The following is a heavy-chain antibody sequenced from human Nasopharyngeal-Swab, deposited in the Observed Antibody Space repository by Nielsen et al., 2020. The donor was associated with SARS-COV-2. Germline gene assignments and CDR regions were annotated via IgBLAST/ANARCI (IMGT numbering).Heavy chain of an antibody. Sequence: GESLKISCQGSRYSFTSYWISWVRQMPGKGLEWMGRIDPSDSYTNYSPSFQGHVTISADKSISTAYLQWSSLKASDTAMYYCAASRGPGSYYYGSGDQSMDVWGQGTTVTVSS. CDR3: AASRGPGSYYYGSGDQSMDV. CDR2: IDPSDSYT. CDR1: RYSFTSYW. D-gene: IGHD3-10*01. V-gene: IGHV5-10-1*01. J-gene: IGHJ6*02.